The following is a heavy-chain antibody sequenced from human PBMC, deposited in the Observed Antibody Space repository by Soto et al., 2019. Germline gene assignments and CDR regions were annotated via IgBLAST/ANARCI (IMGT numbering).Heavy chain of an antibody. CDR1: GYSFRRYT. Sequence: QVQLVSSGAEVKNPGSSVKVSCKASGYSFRRYTISWVHQTPGQGLEWLGRIIPVPGTANYAQKFQGRVTLTADKSTGTAYLEVSSLTSQDTAVYYCAREGDSSYSFDCWGQGTRVTVSS. J-gene: IGHJ4*02. CDR2: IIPVPGTA. CDR3: AREGDSSYSFDC. D-gene: IGHD6-6*01. V-gene: IGHV1-69*08.